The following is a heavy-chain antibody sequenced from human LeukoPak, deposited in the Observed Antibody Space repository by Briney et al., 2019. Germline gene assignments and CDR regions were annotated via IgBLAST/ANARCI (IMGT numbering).Heavy chain of an antibody. CDR3: AKGSILYGSGDSYFDY. V-gene: IGHV3-7*01. CDR2: IKQDGSEK. D-gene: IGHD3-10*01. CDR1: GFTFSSYW. J-gene: IGHJ4*02. Sequence: GGSLRLSCAASGFTFSSYWMTWVRQAPGKGLEWVANIKQDGSEKYYVDSVKGRFTISRDNAKNSLYLQMNGLRAEDTAVYYCAKGSILYGSGDSYFDYWGQGTLVTVSS.